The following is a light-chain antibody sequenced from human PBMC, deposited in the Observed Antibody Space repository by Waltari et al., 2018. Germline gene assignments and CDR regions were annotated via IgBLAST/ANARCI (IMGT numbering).Light chain of an antibody. CDR1: QSISSY. CDR2: DAS. J-gene: IGKJ4*01. Sequence: IVLTQSPATLSSSPGETATLSCRASQSISSYLGWYQHEPGQAPRLLIYDASHRATGIPARFSGSGSGTDFTLTISSLEPEDFAVYYCQHRNSWPLTFGGGTKVEIK. CDR3: QHRNSWPLT. V-gene: IGKV3-11*01.